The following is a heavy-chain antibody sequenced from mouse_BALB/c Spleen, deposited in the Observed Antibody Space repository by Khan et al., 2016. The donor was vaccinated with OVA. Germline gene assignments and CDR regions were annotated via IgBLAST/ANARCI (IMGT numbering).Heavy chain of an antibody. J-gene: IGHJ3*01. CDR3: ARSPYGNSFAY. CDR1: GFTFTDYI. V-gene: IGHV1-81*01. Sequence: QVQLQQSGPELVKPGASVKMSCKASGFTFTDYIMSWVKQRTGQGLEWIGEIYPGSGSTYYNEKFKGKATLTADTSSNTAYMHLRSMTSEYSAVDFCARSPYGNSFAYWGQGTLVTVSA. CDR2: IYPGSGST. D-gene: IGHD2-1*01.